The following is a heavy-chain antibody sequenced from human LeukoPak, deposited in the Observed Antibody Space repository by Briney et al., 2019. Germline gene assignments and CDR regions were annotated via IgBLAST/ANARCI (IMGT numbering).Heavy chain of an antibody. CDR1: GYTLTGYY. V-gene: IGHV1-2*02. CDR2: INPNRGGT. Sequence: PSVKPSCKASGYTLTGYYMDWVRPAPGQGSGWMGWINPNRGGTNYTQKFQGRVTMTRDTSISTAYMELSRLRSDDTAVYYCARGRPGYYFDYWGQGTLVTVSS. J-gene: IGHJ4*02. CDR3: ARGRPGYYFDY.